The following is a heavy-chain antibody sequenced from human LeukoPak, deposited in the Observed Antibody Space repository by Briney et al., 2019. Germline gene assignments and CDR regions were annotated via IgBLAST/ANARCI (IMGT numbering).Heavy chain of an antibody. CDR3: AREGGYCSSTSCSDDDY. CDR1: GGSISSSSYY. D-gene: IGHD2-2*01. CDR2: IYYSGST. J-gene: IGHJ4*02. V-gene: IGHV4-39*07. Sequence: SETLSLTCTVSGGSISSSSYYWGWIRQPPGKGLEWIGSIYYSGSTYYNPSLKSRVTISVDKSKNQFSLKLSSVTAADTAVYYCAREGGYCSSTSCSDDDYWGQGTLVTVSS.